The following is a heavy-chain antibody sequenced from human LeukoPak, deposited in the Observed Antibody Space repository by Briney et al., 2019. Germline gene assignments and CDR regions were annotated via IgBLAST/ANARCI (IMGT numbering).Heavy chain of an antibody. J-gene: IGHJ4*02. Sequence: PSQTLSLTCTVSGASMTSGDFYWTWIRQPPGRGLEWIGYIHNSGYTDYNPSLKSRVSISVDTSKNQFSLQLNFVTPEDTAVYYCARDGGNQWRGFDYWGQGTLVTVSS. CDR2: IHNSGYT. V-gene: IGHV4-30-4*01. CDR3: ARDGGNQWRGFDY. CDR1: GASMTSGDFY. D-gene: IGHD6-19*01.